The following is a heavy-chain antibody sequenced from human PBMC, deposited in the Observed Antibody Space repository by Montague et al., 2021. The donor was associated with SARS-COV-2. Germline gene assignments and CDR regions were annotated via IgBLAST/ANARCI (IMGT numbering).Heavy chain of an antibody. CDR2: IIGSGRNT. Sequence: SLRLSCAASGFTFTISAMSWVRQAPGKGLEWVATIIGSGRNTFYGDSVKGRLTISRDNSKNMEFLQMNSLRAEDTAIYYCAKRGEFDFWGRGTLVTVSS. V-gene: IGHV3-23*01. D-gene: IGHD3-16*01. CDR3: AKRGEFDF. CDR1: GFTFTISA. J-gene: IGHJ4*02.